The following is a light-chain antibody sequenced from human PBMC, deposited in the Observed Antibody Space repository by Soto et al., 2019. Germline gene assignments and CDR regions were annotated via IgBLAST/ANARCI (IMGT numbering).Light chain of an antibody. CDR3: QEYNNYPWT. CDR1: QNIISS. V-gene: IGKV1-5*03. Sequence: DIQMTQSPSTLSASVGDRVTITCRASQNIISSLAWYQQKPGKAPNLLIHKASSLQSGVPARFSGSGSETEFTSTISTLQPDDFATYYCQEYNNYPWTFGQGTKVEIK. CDR2: KAS. J-gene: IGKJ1*01.